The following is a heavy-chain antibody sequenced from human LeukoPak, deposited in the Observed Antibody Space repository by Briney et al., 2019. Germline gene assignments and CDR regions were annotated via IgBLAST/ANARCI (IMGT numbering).Heavy chain of an antibody. V-gene: IGHV1-8*01. CDR1: GYTFTTYD. CDR2: MNPNSGNT. CDR3: ARALVGSRSGWYREDY. J-gene: IGHJ4*02. D-gene: IGHD6-19*01. Sequence: ASVSLSCTSSGYTFTTYDINWVPQATGQGREWMGGMNPNSGNTGYAQKFQCRVTMTRNTSISTAYMELSSLRSEDTAVYYCARALVGSRSGWYREDYWGQGTLVTVSS.